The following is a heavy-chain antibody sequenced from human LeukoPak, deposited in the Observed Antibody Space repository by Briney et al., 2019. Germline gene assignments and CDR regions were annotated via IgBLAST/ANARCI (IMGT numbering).Heavy chain of an antibody. CDR3: AREEGVGGVSAEYFQH. Sequence: VASVKVSCKASGYTFTDYYMHWVRQAPGQGLEWMGWINPNSGGTNYAQKFQGRVTMTRDTSISTAYMELSRPRSDDTAVYYCAREEGVGGVSAEYFQHWGQGTLVTVSS. D-gene: IGHD3-16*01. CDR1: GYTFTDYY. V-gene: IGHV1-2*02. CDR2: INPNSGGT. J-gene: IGHJ1*01.